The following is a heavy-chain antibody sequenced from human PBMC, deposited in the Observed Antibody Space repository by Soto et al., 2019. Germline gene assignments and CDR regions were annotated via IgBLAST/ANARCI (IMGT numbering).Heavy chain of an antibody. CDR1: GGSISSYY. V-gene: IGHV4-59*08. Sequence: SETLSLTCTVSGGSISSYYWSWIRQPPGKGLEWIGYIYYSGSTNYNPSLKSRVTISVDTSKNQFSLKLSSVTVADTAVYYCARHVGYCSGGSCYSKGYYYYMDVWGKGTTVTVSS. D-gene: IGHD2-15*01. CDR2: IYYSGST. J-gene: IGHJ6*03. CDR3: ARHVGYCSGGSCYSKGYYYYMDV.